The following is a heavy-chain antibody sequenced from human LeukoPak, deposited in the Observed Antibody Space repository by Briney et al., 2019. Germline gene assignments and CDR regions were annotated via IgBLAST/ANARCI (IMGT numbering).Heavy chain of an antibody. CDR3: AKGGYFAFGF. D-gene: IGHD2-2*03. Sequence: STNDMNSAQGRFTISRDNSKNTLYLQMHSLRAEDTATYFCAKGGYFAFGFWGQGTKVTVSS. J-gene: IGHJ3*01. V-gene: IGHV3-23*01. CDR2: ST.